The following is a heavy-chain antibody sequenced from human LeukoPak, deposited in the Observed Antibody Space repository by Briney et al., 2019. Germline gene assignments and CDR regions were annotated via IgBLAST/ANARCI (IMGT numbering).Heavy chain of an antibody. D-gene: IGHD3-10*01. Sequence: PSGTLSLTCAVSGGSISSSNWWSWVRQPPGKGLERIGEIYLGGSTHYNPSLESRVTISVDKSKNQLSLKLISVTAADTAFYYCARRDSGSGRFDPWGQGTLVTVSS. CDR1: GGSISSSNW. CDR2: IYLGGST. V-gene: IGHV4-4*02. CDR3: ARRDSGSGRFDP. J-gene: IGHJ5*02.